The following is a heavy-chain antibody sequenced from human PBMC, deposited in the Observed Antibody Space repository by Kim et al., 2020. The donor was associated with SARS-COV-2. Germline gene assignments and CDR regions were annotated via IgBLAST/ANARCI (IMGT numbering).Heavy chain of an antibody. V-gene: IGHV3-23*01. CDR2: ISGSGVST. Sequence: GGSLRLSCAASGFTFSNYAMSWVRQAPGKGLEWVSAISGSGVSTYYANSVKGRFTISRDNSKNTLYLQMNSLRAEDTAIYYCSKGSFWSTYSHYALDVWGQGTTVTVSS. CDR1: GFTFSNYA. D-gene: IGHD3-3*01. J-gene: IGHJ6*02. CDR3: SKGSFWSTYSHYALDV.